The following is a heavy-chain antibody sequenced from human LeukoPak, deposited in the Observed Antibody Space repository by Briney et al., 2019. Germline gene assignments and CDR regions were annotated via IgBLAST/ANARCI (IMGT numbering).Heavy chain of an antibody. Sequence: GGSLRLSCAVSGFTISSYAMNWVRQAPGKGLEWVSSISSSSSYIYYADSVKGRFTISRDNAKNSLYLQMNSLRAEDTAVYYCARPNYYDSSGYYDPYYYYGMDVWGQGTTVTVSS. D-gene: IGHD3-22*01. J-gene: IGHJ6*02. CDR2: ISSSSSYI. CDR1: GFTISSYA. CDR3: ARPNYYDSSGYYDPYYYYGMDV. V-gene: IGHV3-21*01.